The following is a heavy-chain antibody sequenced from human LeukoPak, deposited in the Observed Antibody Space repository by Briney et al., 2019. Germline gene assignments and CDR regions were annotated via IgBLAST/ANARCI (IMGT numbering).Heavy chain of an antibody. CDR3: ARDIAAHAFDI. D-gene: IGHD6-25*01. Sequence: GGSLRLSCAASGFTFSSYSMNWVRQAPGKGLEWVSSISSSSSYIYYADSVKGRFTISRDNAKNSLYLQMNSLRAEDTAVYYCARDIAAHAFDIWGQGTMVTVSS. CDR2: ISSSSSYI. CDR1: GFTFSSYS. J-gene: IGHJ3*02. V-gene: IGHV3-21*01.